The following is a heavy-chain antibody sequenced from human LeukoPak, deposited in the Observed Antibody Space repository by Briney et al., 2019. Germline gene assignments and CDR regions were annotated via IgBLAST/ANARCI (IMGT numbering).Heavy chain of an antibody. CDR3: ASPRRSSNSWQGEGAFDI. CDR2: IYPGDSDT. V-gene: IGHV5-51*01. J-gene: IGHJ3*02. CDR1: GDTFSTHW. D-gene: IGHD2-2*01. Sequence: GESLKISCKGSGDTFSTHWIAWVRQKPGRGLEWMGTIYPGDSDTRYSPSFQGQVTISADKSISTAYLQWSSLKASDTAMYYCASPRRSSNSWQGEGAFDIWGQGTMVTVSS.